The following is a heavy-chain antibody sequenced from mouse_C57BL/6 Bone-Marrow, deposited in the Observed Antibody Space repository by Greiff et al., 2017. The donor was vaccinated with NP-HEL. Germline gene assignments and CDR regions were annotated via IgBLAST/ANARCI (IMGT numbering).Heavy chain of an antibody. J-gene: IGHJ2*01. CDR2: INPNNGGT. D-gene: IGHD2-4*01. Sequence: VQLKQSGPELVKPGASVKISCKASGYTFTDYYMNWVKQSHGKSLEWIGDINPNNGGTSYNQKFKGKATLTVDKSSSTAYMELRSLTSEDSAVYYCAGGDYDYFDYWGQGTTLTVSS. CDR1: GYTFTDYY. V-gene: IGHV1-26*01. CDR3: AGGDYDYFDY.